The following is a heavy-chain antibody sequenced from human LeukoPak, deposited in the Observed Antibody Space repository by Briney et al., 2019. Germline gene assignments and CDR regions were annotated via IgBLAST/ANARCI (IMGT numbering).Heavy chain of an antibody. V-gene: IGHV3-7*01. CDR3: ARVVGSSSWFVGYYYYYMDV. Sequence: QTGGSLGLSCAASGFTFSSYWMSWVRQAPGKGLEWVANIKQDGSEKYYVDSVKGRFTISRDNAKNSLYLQMNSLRAEDTAVYYCARVVGSSSWFVGYYYYYMDVWGKGTTVTVS. CDR1: GFTFSSYW. J-gene: IGHJ6*03. CDR2: IKQDGSEK. D-gene: IGHD6-13*01.